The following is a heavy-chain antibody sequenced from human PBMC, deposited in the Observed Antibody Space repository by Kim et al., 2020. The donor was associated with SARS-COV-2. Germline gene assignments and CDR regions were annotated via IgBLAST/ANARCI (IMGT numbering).Heavy chain of an antibody. CDR3: AKDRVRAEWELLVDY. Sequence: GGSLRLSCAASGFTFSSYAMSWVRQAPGKGLEWVSAISGSGGSTYYADSVKGRFTISRDNSKNTLYLQMNSLRAEDTAVYYCAKDRVRAEWELLVDYWGQGTLVTVSS. CDR2: ISGSGGST. V-gene: IGHV3-23*01. J-gene: IGHJ4*02. D-gene: IGHD1-26*01. CDR1: GFTFSSYA.